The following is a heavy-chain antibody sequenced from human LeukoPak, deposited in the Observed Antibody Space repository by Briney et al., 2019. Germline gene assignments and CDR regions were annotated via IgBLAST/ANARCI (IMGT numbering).Heavy chain of an antibody. D-gene: IGHD3-22*01. CDR2: ISSSSSTI. V-gene: IGHV3-48*01. CDR3: ARGDDSSGYYYDYYMDV. CDR1: GFTFSSYS. Sequence: GGSLRLSCAASGFTFSSYSMNWVRQAPGKGLEWVSYISSSSSTIYYADSVKGRFTISRDNAKNSLYLQMNSLRAEDTAVYYCARGDDSSGYYYDYYMDVWGKGTTVTVSS. J-gene: IGHJ6*03.